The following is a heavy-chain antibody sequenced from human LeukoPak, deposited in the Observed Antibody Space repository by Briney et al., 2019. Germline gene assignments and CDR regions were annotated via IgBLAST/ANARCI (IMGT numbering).Heavy chain of an antibody. D-gene: IGHD2-2*01. CDR1: GGSISSGGYY. Sequence: SETLSLTCTVSGGSISSGGYYWSWIRQHPGKGLEWIGYIYYSGSTYYNPSLKSRVTISVDTSKNQLSLKLSSVTAADTAVHYCARTLVVPTAISGMDVWGQGTTVTVSS. V-gene: IGHV4-31*03. CDR3: ARTLVVPTAISGMDV. J-gene: IGHJ6*02. CDR2: IYYSGST.